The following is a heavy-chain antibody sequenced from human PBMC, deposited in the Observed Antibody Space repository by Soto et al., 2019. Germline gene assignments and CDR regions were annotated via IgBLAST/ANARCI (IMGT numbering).Heavy chain of an antibody. Sequence: QVQLQESGPGLVKPSETLSLTCIVYGVSISTYHWSWIRQPAGKGLEWIWRMHTSGSTNYNPSLKSRVSMSVDTSKNHGSLKVSSVTAADTAVYYCARDEYGYGDSYDSWGQGTLVTVSS. D-gene: IGHD5-12*01. CDR3: ARDEYGYGDSYDS. CDR2: MHTSGST. CDR1: GVSISTYH. V-gene: IGHV4-4*07. J-gene: IGHJ4*02.